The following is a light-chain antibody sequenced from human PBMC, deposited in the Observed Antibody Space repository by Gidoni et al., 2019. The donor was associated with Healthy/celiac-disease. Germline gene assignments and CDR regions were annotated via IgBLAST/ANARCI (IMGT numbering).Light chain of an antibody. J-gene: IGKJ4*01. CDR3: MQALQTPLT. V-gene: IGKV2-28*01. Sequence: IVMTQSALSLPVTPGEPASISCRSSQSLLHSNGYNYLDWYLQKPGQSPQLLIYLGSNRASGVPDRFSGSGSGTDFTLKISRVEAEDVWVYYCMQALQTPLTFXGXTKVEIK. CDR2: LGS. CDR1: QSLLHSNGYNY.